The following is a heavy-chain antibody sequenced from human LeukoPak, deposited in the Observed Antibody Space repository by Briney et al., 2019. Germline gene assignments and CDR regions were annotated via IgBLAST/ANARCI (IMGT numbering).Heavy chain of an antibody. CDR1: GYSISSGYF. CDR2: IYHSGST. V-gene: IGHV4-38-2*02. Sequence: TSETLSLTCTVSGYSISSGYFWGWIRQPPGKGLEWIGSIYHSGSTDYNPSLRSRVTISVDTSKNQFSLKLSSVTAADTAVYYCARGIDYWGQGTLVTVSS. CDR3: ARGIDY. J-gene: IGHJ4*02.